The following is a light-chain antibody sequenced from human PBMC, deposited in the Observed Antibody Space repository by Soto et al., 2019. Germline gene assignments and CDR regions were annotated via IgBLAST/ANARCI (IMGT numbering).Light chain of an antibody. Sequence: AIQMTQSPSSLSASVGDRVTITCRASQGIRDELGWYQQKPGKAPKLLIYSASSLQSGVPARFSGSGSGTDFILTISSLQPEDSATYYCLQDYNYPRTFGQGTKLEIK. CDR2: SAS. CDR3: LQDYNYPRT. V-gene: IGKV1-6*01. CDR1: QGIRDE. J-gene: IGKJ2*01.